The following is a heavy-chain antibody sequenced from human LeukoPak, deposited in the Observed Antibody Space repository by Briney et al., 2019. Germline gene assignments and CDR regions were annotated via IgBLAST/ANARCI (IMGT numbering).Heavy chain of an antibody. Sequence: SETLSLTRTVSGGSISSGGYYWSWIRQHPGKGLEWIGYIYYSGSTYYNPSLKSRVTISVDTSKNQLSLRLSSVTAADTAVYYRARDGRGSSFDYWGQGTLVTVSS. CDR2: IYYSGST. CDR3: ARDGRGSSFDY. D-gene: IGHD3-10*01. CDR1: GGSISSGGYY. V-gene: IGHV4-31*03. J-gene: IGHJ4*02.